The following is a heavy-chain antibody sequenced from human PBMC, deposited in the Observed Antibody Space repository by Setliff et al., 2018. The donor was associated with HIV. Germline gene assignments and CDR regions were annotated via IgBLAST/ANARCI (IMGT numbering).Heavy chain of an antibody. V-gene: IGHV4-31*03. CDR1: GGSISSGDYY. J-gene: IGHJ6*03. D-gene: IGHD6-6*01. Sequence: SETLSLTCTVSGGSISSGDYYWSWIRQLPGKGLEWIGYIYFSGSTYYNPSLKSRVTISVETSKNQFSLKLSSVTAADTAVYYCARDTLKLEYSSSKYYYYMDVWGKGTTVTVS. CDR3: ARDTLKLEYSSSKYYYYMDV. CDR2: IYFSGST.